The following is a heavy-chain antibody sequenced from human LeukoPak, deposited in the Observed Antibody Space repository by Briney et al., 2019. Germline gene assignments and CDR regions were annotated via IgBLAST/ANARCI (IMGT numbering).Heavy chain of an antibody. J-gene: IGHJ6*03. D-gene: IGHD1-26*01. CDR2: IYYSGST. V-gene: IGHV4-59*01. Sequence: SETLSLACTVSGGSISSYYWSWIRQPPGKGLEWIGYIYYSGSTNYNPSLKSRVAISVDTSKNQFSLKLSSVTAADTAVYYCARGDYYYYYMDVWGKGTTVTISS. CDR1: GGSISSYY. CDR3: ARGDYYYYYMDV.